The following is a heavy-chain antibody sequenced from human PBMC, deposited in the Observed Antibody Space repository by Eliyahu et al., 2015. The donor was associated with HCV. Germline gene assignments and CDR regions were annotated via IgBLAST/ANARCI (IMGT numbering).Heavy chain of an antibody. CDR3: AKDRENNWRDYYYYYGMDV. CDR2: ISYDRSNT. Sequence: QVQLVESGGGVVQPGRSLRLSCXASXFIFXDYGXXWVRXAPGKGLEWVAVISYDRSNTYYADSVKGRFTISRDNSKNTLDLQMNSLRAEDTAVYYCAKDRENNWRDYYYYYGMDVWGQGTTVTVSS. CDR1: XFIFXDYG. V-gene: IGHV3-30*18. D-gene: IGHD1-20*01. J-gene: IGHJ6*02.